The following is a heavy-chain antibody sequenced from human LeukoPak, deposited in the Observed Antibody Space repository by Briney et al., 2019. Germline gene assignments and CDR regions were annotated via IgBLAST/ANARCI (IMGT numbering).Heavy chain of an antibody. D-gene: IGHD6-6*01. V-gene: IGHV3-7*01. J-gene: IGHJ5*02. Sequence: TGGSLRLSCAASGFTFSNYWMSWVRQAPGKGLEWVANIKQDGSEKYYVDSVKGRFTISRDNAKNPLYLQMNSLRVEDTAVYYCAGASGRGSWGQGTLVTVSS. CDR2: IKQDGSEK. CDR3: AGASGRGS. CDR1: GFTFSNYW.